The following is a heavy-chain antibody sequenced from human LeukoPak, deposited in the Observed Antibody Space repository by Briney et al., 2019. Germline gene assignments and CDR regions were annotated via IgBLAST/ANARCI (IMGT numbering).Heavy chain of an antibody. J-gene: IGHJ4*02. CDR1: GFTFTDYY. CDR3: ARDAGYGYWVVDY. V-gene: IGHV3-11*04. D-gene: IGHD5-18*01. Sequence: KPGGSLRLSCAASGFTFTDYYMSWIRQAPGKGLEWVSYITNSGTTIYYADSVKGRFTISRDNAKNSLYLQMNSLRAEDTAVYYCARDAGYGYWVVDYWGQGTLVTVSS. CDR2: ITNSGTTI.